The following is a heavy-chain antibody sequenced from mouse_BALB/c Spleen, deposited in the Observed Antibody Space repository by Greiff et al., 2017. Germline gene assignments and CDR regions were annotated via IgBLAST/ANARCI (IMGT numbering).Heavy chain of an antibody. CDR3: TRHKDNGSYVYYAMDY. Sequence: VKLMESGPDLVAPSQSLSITCTVSGFSLTSYGVHWVRQPPGKGLEWLVVIWSDGSTTYNSALKSRLSISKDNSKSQVFLKMNSLQTDDTAMYYCTRHKDNGSYVYYAMDYWGQGTPVTVSS. D-gene: IGHD1-1*02. CDR1: GFSLTSYG. V-gene: IGHV2-6-2*01. J-gene: IGHJ4*01. CDR2: IWSDGST.